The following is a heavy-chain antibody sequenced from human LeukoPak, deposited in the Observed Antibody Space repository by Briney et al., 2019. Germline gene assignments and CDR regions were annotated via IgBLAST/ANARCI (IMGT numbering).Heavy chain of an antibody. J-gene: IGHJ4*02. D-gene: IGHD6-6*01. CDR2: IYYSGST. CDR3: ARHDPRGEPARLGFFDY. Sequence: PSETLSLTCTVSGDSINNYYWSWIRHPPGKGLEWIGYIYYSGSTNYNPSLKSRVTISVDTSKNQFSLNLSSVTAADTAVYYCARHDPRGEPARLGFFDYWGQGTLVTVSS. V-gene: IGHV4-59*08. CDR1: GDSINNYY.